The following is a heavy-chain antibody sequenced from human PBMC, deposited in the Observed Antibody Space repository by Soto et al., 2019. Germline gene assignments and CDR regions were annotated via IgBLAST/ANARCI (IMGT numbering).Heavy chain of an antibody. J-gene: IGHJ6*02. D-gene: IGHD3-22*01. CDR2: INAINGIA. CDR1: GYTFSNYG. CDR3: AASLITTSPDYYYYGMDV. Sequence: GASVKVSCKASGYTFSNYGIHWVRQAPGQRLEWMGRINAINGIANYAQKFQGRVTITADKSTSTAYMELSRLRSDDTAVYYCAASLITTSPDYYYYGMDVWGQGTTVTVSS. V-gene: IGHV1-69*04.